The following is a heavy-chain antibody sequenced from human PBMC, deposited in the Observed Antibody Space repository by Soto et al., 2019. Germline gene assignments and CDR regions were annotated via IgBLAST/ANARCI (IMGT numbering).Heavy chain of an antibody. V-gene: IGHV1-3*01. CDR1: GYTFTSYA. CDR3: AREGSTRRLYGMDV. J-gene: IGHJ6*02. Sequence: QVQLVQSGAEVKKPGASVKVSCKASGYTFTSYAMHWVRQAPGHRLEWMGWINAGNGNTKSSQKFQVRVTITRDTSASTAYLELSSLRSEDTAVYYCAREGSTRRLYGMDVWGQGTTVTVSS. CDR2: INAGNGNT. D-gene: IGHD3-16*01.